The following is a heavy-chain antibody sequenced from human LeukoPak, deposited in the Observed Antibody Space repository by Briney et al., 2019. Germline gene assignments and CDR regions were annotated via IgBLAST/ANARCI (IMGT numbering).Heavy chain of an antibody. V-gene: IGHV1-3*01. CDR2: INAGNDDT. CDR1: GYTFTSYA. J-gene: IGHJ6*04. D-gene: IGHD4-11*01. Sequence: ASVKVSCKASGYTFTSYAMHWVRQAPGQRLEWMGWINAGNDDTKYSQKFQGRVTITRDTSASTAYMELSSLRSEDTAVYYCARDYTYGMDVWGKGTTVTVSS. CDR3: ARDYTYGMDV.